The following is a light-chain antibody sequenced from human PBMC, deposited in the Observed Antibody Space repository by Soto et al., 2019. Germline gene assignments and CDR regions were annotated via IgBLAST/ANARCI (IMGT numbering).Light chain of an antibody. CDR1: QHINSY. J-gene: IGKJ2*01. V-gene: IGKV1-39*01. CDR2: AAS. CDR3: QQTYKTPPS. Sequence: DIQMTQSPSSLSASVGDRVTITCRASQHINSYLNWYQQKPGKAPKLLIYAASDLQSGVPSRFSGSRSGTDFTLTITSLQPEDFVTYYCQQTYKTPPSFG.